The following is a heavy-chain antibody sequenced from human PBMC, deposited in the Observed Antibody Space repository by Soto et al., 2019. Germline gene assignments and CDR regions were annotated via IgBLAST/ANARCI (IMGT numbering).Heavy chain of an antibody. V-gene: IGHV3-73*02. D-gene: IGHD3-10*01. J-gene: IGHJ6*02. CDR3: TRQGYYGSGSPHVDYYYYGMDV. Sequence: EVQLVESGGGLVQPGGSLKLSCAASGFTFSGSAMHWVRQASGKGLEWVGRIRSKANSYATAYAASVKGRFTISRDDSKNTAYLQMNSLKTEDTAVYYCTRQGYYGSGSPHVDYYYYGMDVWGQGTTVTVSS. CDR1: GFTFSGSA. CDR2: IRSKANSYAT.